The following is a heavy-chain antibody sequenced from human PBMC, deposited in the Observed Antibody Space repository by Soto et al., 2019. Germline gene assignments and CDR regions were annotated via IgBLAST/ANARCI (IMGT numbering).Heavy chain of an antibody. CDR2: VSVGGTAM. D-gene: IGHD2-2*01. Sequence: GGSLRLSCAASGFIFTPYSVSWVRQAPGKGLEWISSVSVGGTAMYYSDSVRGRFTISRDDAKNSVYLQINSLGAEDTALYYCARLICDSTSCQRHYFDSWGQGTPVTVS. J-gene: IGHJ4*02. V-gene: IGHV3-48*01. CDR1: GFIFTPYS. CDR3: ARLICDSTSCQRHYFDS.